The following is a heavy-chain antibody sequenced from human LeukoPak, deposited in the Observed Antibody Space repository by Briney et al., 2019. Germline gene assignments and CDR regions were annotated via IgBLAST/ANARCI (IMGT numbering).Heavy chain of an antibody. CDR3: ARAKQGDCSSTSCYFGYYYYYMDV. V-gene: IGHV4-59*01. Sequence: ASETLSLTCTVSGGSISSYYWSWIRQPPGKGLEWIGYIYYSGSTNYNPSLKGRVTISVDTSKNQFSLKLSSVTAADTAVYYCARAKQGDCSSTSCYFGYYYYYMDVWGKGTTVTVSS. CDR2: IYYSGST. J-gene: IGHJ6*03. D-gene: IGHD2-2*01. CDR1: GGSISSYY.